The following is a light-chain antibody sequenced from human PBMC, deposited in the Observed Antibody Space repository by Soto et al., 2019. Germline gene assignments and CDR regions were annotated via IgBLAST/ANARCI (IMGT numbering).Light chain of an antibody. Sequence: EIVLTQCPGPLPLSLGKRATLSCRASQTVSSNYLAWYQQKPGQAPRLLIYAASTRATGIPVGFSGSGSGTDFTLSISRLEPGDFAVYYCQLYGTSPKPFGQGTKVDIK. J-gene: IGKJ1*01. CDR3: QLYGTSPKP. CDR1: QTVSSNY. CDR2: AAS. V-gene: IGKV3-20*01.